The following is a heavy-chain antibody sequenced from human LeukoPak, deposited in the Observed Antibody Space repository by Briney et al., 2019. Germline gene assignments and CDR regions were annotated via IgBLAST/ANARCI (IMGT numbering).Heavy chain of an antibody. J-gene: IGHJ4*02. Sequence: GASVKVSCKASGYTFTSYYMHWVRQAPGQGLEWMGIINPSGGSTSYAQKFQGRVTMTRDTSTSTVYMELSSLRSEDTAVYYCAREGRPQWLEERAYYFDYWGQGTLVTVSS. CDR1: GYTFTSYY. CDR2: INPSGGST. D-gene: IGHD6-19*01. CDR3: AREGRPQWLEERAYYFDY. V-gene: IGHV1-46*01.